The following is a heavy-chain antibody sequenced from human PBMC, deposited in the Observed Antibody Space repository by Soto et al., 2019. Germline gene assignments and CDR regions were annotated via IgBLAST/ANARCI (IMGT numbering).Heavy chain of an antibody. Sequence: GESLKISCKGSGFTLTSYWIAWVRQMPGKGLEWMGIIYPGDSDSSYSPSFQGQVTISADKSINTAYLHWSSLKASDTAIYCCAKHEGYCSTTTCSNFDYWGQGTLVTVS. J-gene: IGHJ4*02. V-gene: IGHV5-51*01. CDR3: AKHEGYCSTTTCSNFDY. CDR2: IYPGDSDS. CDR1: GFTLTSYW. D-gene: IGHD2-2*01.